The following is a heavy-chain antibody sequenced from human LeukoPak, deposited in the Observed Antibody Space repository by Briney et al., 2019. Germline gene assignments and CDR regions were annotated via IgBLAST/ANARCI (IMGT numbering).Heavy chain of an antibody. CDR3: ARRWGSNGWLFDY. J-gene: IGHJ4*02. Sequence: GASVKVFCKASGYTFTGYYMHWVRQAPGQGLEWMGWINPNSGGTNYAQKFQGRVTMTRDTSISTAYMELSRLRSDDTAVYYCARRWGSNGWLFDYWGQGTLVTVSS. CDR1: GYTFTGYY. V-gene: IGHV1-2*02. D-gene: IGHD6-19*01. CDR2: INPNSGGT.